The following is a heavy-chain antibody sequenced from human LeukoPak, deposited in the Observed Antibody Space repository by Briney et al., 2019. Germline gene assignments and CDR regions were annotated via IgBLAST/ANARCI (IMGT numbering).Heavy chain of an antibody. CDR2: IYYSGST. Sequence: KPSETLSLTCTVSGGSISSYYWSWIRQPPGKGLEWIGSIYYSGSTYYNPSLKSRVTISVDTSKNQFSLKLSSVTAADTAVYYCARAPRNIGYYTNWYFDLWGRGTLVTVSS. CDR3: ARAPRNIGYYTNWYFDL. J-gene: IGHJ2*01. V-gene: IGHV4-39*07. CDR1: GGSISSYY. D-gene: IGHD3-3*01.